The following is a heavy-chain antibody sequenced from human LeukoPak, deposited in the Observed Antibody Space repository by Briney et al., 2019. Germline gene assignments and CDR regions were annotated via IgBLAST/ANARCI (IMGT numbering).Heavy chain of an antibody. Sequence: SETLSLTFTVSGGSISSSSYYWGWIRQPPGKGLEWIGSIYYSGSTYYNPSLKSRVTISVDTSKNQFSLKLSSVTAADTAVYYCARWTPCGWDCHILDYWGQGILVTVSS. J-gene: IGHJ4*02. D-gene: IGHD2-21*02. CDR1: GGSISSSSYY. CDR3: ARWTPCGWDCHILDY. V-gene: IGHV4-39*01. CDR2: IYYSGST.